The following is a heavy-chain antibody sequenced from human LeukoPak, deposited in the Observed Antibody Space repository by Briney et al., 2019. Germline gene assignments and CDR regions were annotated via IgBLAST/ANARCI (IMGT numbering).Heavy chain of an antibody. CDR3: ASGYQLLHARGAGAFDI. J-gene: IGHJ3*02. V-gene: IGHV4-34*01. D-gene: IGHD2-2*01. CDR2: INHSGST. Sequence: SETLSLTCAVYGGSFSGYYWSWIRQPPGKGLEWIGEINHSGSTNYNPSLKSRVTISVDTSKNQFSLKLSSVTAADTAVYYCASGYQLLHARGAGAFDIWGQGTMVTVSS. CDR1: GGSFSGYY.